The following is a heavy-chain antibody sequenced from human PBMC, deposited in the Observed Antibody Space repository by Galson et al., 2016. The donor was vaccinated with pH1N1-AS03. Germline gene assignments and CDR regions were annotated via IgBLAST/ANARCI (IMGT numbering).Heavy chain of an antibody. CDR2: IRWDGAT. J-gene: IGHJ4*02. Sequence: SLRLSCAASGFTFSSYSMNWVRQAPGKGLEWVSYIRWDGATGYADSVQGRFTISRDQAKTSLYLQMTSLKIEDTALYYCVRDMGTTTAASGFWGQGILVTVSS. CDR1: GFTFSSYS. V-gene: IGHV3-48*01. D-gene: IGHD6-13*01. CDR3: VRDMGTTTAASGF.